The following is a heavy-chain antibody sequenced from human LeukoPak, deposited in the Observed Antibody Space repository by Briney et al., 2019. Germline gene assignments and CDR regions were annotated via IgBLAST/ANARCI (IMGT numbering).Heavy chain of an antibody. CDR1: GYTFTTYG. Sequence: ASVKVSCKSSGYTFTTYGISWVRQAPGQGLEWMGWISGYNGNTNYAQKFQGKVTMTTDTSTSTVYMELRSLRSDDTAVYYCARMVVVAATLMGYFDLWGRATLVTVSS. CDR2: ISGYNGNT. D-gene: IGHD2-15*01. J-gene: IGHJ2*01. V-gene: IGHV1-18*01. CDR3: ARMVVVAATLMGYFDL.